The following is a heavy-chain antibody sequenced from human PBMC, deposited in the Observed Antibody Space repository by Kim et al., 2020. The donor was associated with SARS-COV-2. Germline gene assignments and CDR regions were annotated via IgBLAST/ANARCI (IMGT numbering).Heavy chain of an antibody. CDR3: AKDHPSDGWPTFDS. D-gene: IGHD6-19*01. J-gene: IGHJ4*02. V-gene: IGHV3-23*01. Sequence: YAAAVKGRFTIARDITKDPVYLQMNSLRAEDPALYYCAKDHPSDGWPTFDSWGQGTLVAVSS.